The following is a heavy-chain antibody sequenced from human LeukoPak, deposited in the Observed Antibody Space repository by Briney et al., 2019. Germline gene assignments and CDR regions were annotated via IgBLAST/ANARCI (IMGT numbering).Heavy chain of an antibody. CDR2: IYYSGST. CDR3: ARDVSIRDYYYGMDV. D-gene: IGHD3-10*01. CDR1: GGSISSYY. J-gene: IGHJ6*02. V-gene: IGHV4-59*01. Sequence: SETLSLTCTVSGGSISSYYWSWIRQPPGKGLEWIGYIYYSGSTNYNPSLKSRVTISVDTSKNQFSLKLGSVTAADTAVYYCARDVSIRDYYYGMDVWGQGTTVTVSS.